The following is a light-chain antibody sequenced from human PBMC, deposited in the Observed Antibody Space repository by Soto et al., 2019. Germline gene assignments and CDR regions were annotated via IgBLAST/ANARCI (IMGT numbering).Light chain of an antibody. Sequence: EIVLAQSPATLSLSPGERATLSCKTSQSVNSYLAWYQQKPGQAPRLLIYNASQRATGIPARFSGSGSGTDFTLTISSLEPEGFAVYYGQQRSNWLITFGQGTRLEIK. CDR2: NAS. CDR1: QSVNSY. V-gene: IGKV3-11*01. J-gene: IGKJ5*01. CDR3: QQRSNWLIT.